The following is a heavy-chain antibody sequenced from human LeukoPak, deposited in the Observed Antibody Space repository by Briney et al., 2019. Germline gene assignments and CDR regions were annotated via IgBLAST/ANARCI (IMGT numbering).Heavy chain of an antibody. J-gene: IGHJ5*02. Sequence: PSETLSLTCSVSGGSISSYYWSWIRQSAGKGLEWIGRIYTSGNTNYSPSLKSRVTLSVDTSKNQFSLKLSSVTAADTAVYYCARANYYDSGGYYPGYFDPWGQGTLVTVSS. CDR2: IYTSGNT. CDR1: GGSISSYY. CDR3: ARANYYDSGGYYPGYFDP. D-gene: IGHD3-22*01. V-gene: IGHV4-4*07.